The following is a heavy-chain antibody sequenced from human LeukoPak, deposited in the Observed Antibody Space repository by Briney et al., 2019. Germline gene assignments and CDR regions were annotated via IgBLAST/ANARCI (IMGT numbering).Heavy chain of an antibody. CDR2: IYYRGST. V-gene: IGHV4-39*01. CDR1: GGSISSSCYY. J-gene: IGHJ5*02. CDR3: ARHISTMVLNWFHL. D-gene: IGHD3-10*01. Sequence: PSETLSRTCTVSGGSISSSCYYWGWIRQPPGKGLEWIGSIYYRGSTYYNPSLKSRVTISVDTSKNQFSLKLNSVTAADTAVYYCARHISTMVLNWFHLWGQGTLVTVSS.